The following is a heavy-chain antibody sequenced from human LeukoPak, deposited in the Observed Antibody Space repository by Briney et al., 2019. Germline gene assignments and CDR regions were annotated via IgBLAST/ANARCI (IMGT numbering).Heavy chain of an antibody. V-gene: IGHV1-69*13. CDR2: IIPMFGTG. CDR3: ARAHRQLERLGRYYFDY. CDR1: GGNFRNYA. D-gene: IGHD1-1*01. Sequence: SVKVSCKASGGNFRNYAISWVRQAPGQGLEWMGGIIPMFGTGKYAQEFQGRVTLTADESTSTAYMELSSLRSEDTAVYYCARAHRQLERLGRYYFDYWGQGTLVTVSS. J-gene: IGHJ4*02.